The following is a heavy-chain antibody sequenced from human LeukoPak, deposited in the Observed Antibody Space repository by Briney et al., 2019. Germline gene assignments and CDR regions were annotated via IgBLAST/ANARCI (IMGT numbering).Heavy chain of an antibody. CDR3: ARLNYYGSGIAEY. J-gene: IGHJ4*02. D-gene: IGHD3-10*01. Sequence: SETMSLTCAVSGYSISSGYYWGWIRQPPGKGLEWIGNVYHSGTTYYNPSLRSRVTLSVDTSKNQFSLTLTSVTAADTAMYYCARLNYYGSGIAEYWGQGTLVTVSS. V-gene: IGHV4-38-2*01. CDR2: VYHSGTT. CDR1: GYSISSGYY.